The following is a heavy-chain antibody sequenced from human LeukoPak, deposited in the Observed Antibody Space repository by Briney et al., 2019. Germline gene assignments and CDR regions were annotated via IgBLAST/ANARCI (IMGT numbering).Heavy chain of an antibody. Sequence: SETLSLTCAVYGGSFSGYYWSWIRQPPGKGLGWIGEINHSGSTNYNPSLKSRVTISVDTSKNQFSLKLSSVTAADTAVYYCARRVTTDILFDYWGQGTLVTVSS. CDR1: GGSFSGYY. CDR2: INHSGST. D-gene: IGHD4-11*01. V-gene: IGHV4-34*01. CDR3: ARRVTTDILFDY. J-gene: IGHJ4*02.